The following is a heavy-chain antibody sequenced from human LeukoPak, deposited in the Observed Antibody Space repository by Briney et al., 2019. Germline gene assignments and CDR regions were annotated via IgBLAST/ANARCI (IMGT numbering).Heavy chain of an antibody. V-gene: IGHV3-23*01. CDR1: GFTFSSYA. CDR2: ISGSGGST. Sequence: GGSLRLSCAASGFTFSSYAMSWVRQAPGKGLEWVSAISGSGGSTYYADSVKGRFTISRDNSKNTLYLQMNSLRAEDTAVYYCAKVGLFDFWSGYYFDYWGQGTLVTVSS. D-gene: IGHD3-3*01. CDR3: AKVGLFDFWSGYYFDY. J-gene: IGHJ4*02.